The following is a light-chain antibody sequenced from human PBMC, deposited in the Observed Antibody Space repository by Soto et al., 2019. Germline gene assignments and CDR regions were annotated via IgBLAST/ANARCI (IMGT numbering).Light chain of an antibody. CDR1: SSDVGGYNY. CDR3: SSYTDFNLYV. J-gene: IGLJ1*01. CDR2: DVS. V-gene: IGLV2-14*03. Sequence: QSVRTQPASGSGAPGQSISISCTGTSSDVGGYNYVSWYQHQPGKAPKLVIFDVSGRPSGISNRFSGSKSGNTASLTISGLRPEDEADYYCSSYTDFNLYVFGTGTKVTVL.